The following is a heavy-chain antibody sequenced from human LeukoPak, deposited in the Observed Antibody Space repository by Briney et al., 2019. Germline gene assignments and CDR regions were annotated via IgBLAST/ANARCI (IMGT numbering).Heavy chain of an antibody. D-gene: IGHD3-3*01. CDR2: ISDYNGNT. Sequence: ASVKVSCKASGYTFTSYDISWVRQAPGQGLEWIGWISDYNGNTNYAQKLQGRVTMTTDTSTSTAYMELRSLRSDDTAVYYCARVAITIFGVVIPIDYWGQGTLVTVSS. CDR3: ARVAITIFGVVIPIDY. CDR1: GYTFTSYD. J-gene: IGHJ4*02. V-gene: IGHV1-18*01.